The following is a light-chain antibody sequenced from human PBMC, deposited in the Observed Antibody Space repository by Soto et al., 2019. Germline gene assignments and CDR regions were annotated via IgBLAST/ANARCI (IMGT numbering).Light chain of an antibody. CDR3: QPYNNWPLN. CDR1: QGIGDT. CDR2: DTS. Sequence: EVVMRQSPATLSFSPGEVATLSCRASQGIGDTLAWYQHKPGQTPRLLIYDTSTRATGVPTRFSGSRSGAEFTLTINSLQSEDFAVYYCQPYNNWPLNFGGGTKGDIK. J-gene: IGKJ4*01. V-gene: IGKV3-15*01.